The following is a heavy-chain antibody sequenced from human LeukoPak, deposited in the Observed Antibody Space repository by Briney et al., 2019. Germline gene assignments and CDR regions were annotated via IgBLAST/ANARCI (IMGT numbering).Heavy chain of an antibody. CDR1: GFTFSSYS. J-gene: IGHJ4*02. Sequence: GGSLRLSCEASGFTFSSYSMNWVRQAPGKGLEWVSSISSSSSYIYYADSVKGRFTISRDNAKNSLYLQMNSLRAEDTAVYYCATTPRAMTTVTTGYWGQGTLVTVSS. CDR3: ATTPRAMTTVTTGY. V-gene: IGHV3-21*01. CDR2: ISSSSSYI. D-gene: IGHD4-17*01.